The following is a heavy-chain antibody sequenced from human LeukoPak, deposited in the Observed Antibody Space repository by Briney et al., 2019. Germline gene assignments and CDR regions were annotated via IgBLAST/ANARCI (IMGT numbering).Heavy chain of an antibody. CDR2: ISSSGSTI. Sequence: GGSLRLSCAASGFTFSDYYMSWIRQAPGKGREWVSYISSSGSTIYYADSVKGRFTISRDNAKNSLYLQMNSLRAEDTAVYYCARQNYYDSSGYYYPGNYYFDYWGQGTLVTVSS. CDR1: GFTFSDYY. D-gene: IGHD3-22*01. J-gene: IGHJ4*02. V-gene: IGHV3-11*01. CDR3: ARQNYYDSSGYYYPGNYYFDY.